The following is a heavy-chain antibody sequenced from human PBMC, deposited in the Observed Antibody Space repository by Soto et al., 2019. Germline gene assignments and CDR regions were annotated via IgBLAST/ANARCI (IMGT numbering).Heavy chain of an antibody. D-gene: IGHD1-26*01. CDR1: GFTFSSYA. V-gene: IGHV3-23*01. CDR3: ARDLSGRYGYFDY. CDR2: ISGSGGST. Sequence: GGSLRLSCAASGFTFSSYAMSWVRQAPGKGLEWVSAISGSGGSTYYADSVKGRFTISRDNSKNTLYLQMNSLRAEDTAVYYCARDLSGRYGYFDYWGPGTLVTVSS. J-gene: IGHJ4*02.